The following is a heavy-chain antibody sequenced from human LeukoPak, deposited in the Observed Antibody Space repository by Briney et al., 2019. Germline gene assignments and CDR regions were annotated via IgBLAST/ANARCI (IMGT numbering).Heavy chain of an antibody. Sequence: SETLSLTCTVSGGSISSGSYYWSWIRQPAGKGLEWIGRIYTSGSTNYNPSLKSRVTISLDTSKNQFSLKMSSVTAADTAVYYCARDLKLDGSSGYYAFDTWGQGTMVTVSS. D-gene: IGHD3-22*01. CDR3: ARDLKLDGSSGYYAFDT. CDR2: IYTSGST. CDR1: GGSISSGSYY. V-gene: IGHV4-61*02. J-gene: IGHJ3*02.